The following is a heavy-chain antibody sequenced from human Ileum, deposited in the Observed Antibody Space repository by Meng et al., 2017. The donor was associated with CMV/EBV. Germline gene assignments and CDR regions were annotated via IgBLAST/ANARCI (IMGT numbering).Heavy chain of an antibody. V-gene: IGHV1-2*02. CDR3: ATDVSGSWFNDDS. CDR1: GYTFTDYY. J-gene: IGHJ4*02. CDR2: INPNSGGT. D-gene: IGHD6-13*01. Sequence: ASVKVSCKSSGYTFTDYYIHWVRQAPGQGLEWMGWINPNSGGTNYAQKFQGRVTMTRDTSIITTYMELSRLRFDDTAFYYCATDVSGSWFNDDSWGQGTLVTVSS.